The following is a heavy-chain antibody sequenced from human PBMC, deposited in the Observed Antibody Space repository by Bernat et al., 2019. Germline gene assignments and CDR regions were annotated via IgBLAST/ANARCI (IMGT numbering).Heavy chain of an antibody. Sequence: QVQLVQSGAEVKKPGASVKVSCKASGYTFTSYAMHWVRQAPGQRLEWMGWINAGNGNTKYSQKFQGRVTITRDTSASTAYMELSSLRSEDTAVYYCARDRTGTTSSVYNGFDPWGQGTLVTVSS. CDR2: INAGNGNT. CDR1: GYTFTSYA. V-gene: IGHV1-3*01. CDR3: ARDRTGTTSSVYNGFDP. J-gene: IGHJ5*02. D-gene: IGHD1-1*01.